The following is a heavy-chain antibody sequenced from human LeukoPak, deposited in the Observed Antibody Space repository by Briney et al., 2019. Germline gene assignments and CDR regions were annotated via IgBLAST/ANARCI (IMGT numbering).Heavy chain of an antibody. CDR1: GYTFTSYD. CDR3: ARGPYSSSWYLGDYYYYYYMDV. V-gene: IGHV1-8*01. J-gene: IGHJ6*03. CDR2: MNPNSGNT. D-gene: IGHD6-13*01. Sequence: GASVKVSCKASGYTFTSYDINWVRQATGQGLEWMGWMNPNSGNTGYAQKFQGRVTMTRNTSISTAYTELSSLRSEDTAVYYCARGPYSSSWYLGDYYYYYYMDVWGKGTTVTVSS.